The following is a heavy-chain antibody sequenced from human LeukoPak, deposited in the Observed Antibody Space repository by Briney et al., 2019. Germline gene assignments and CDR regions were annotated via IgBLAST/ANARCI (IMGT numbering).Heavy chain of an antibody. CDR1: GDSINNYY. J-gene: IGHJ3*02. V-gene: IGHV4-4*07. D-gene: IGHD2-15*01. Sequence: PSETLSLTCTVSGDSINNYYWSWIRQPAGKGLEWIGRIYTRGSTKYNPSLKSRVTMSVDTSKNQFSLKLSSVTAADTAVYYCARGRYCSADICSGGDAFDIWGQGTMVSVSS. CDR2: IYTRGST. CDR3: ARGRYCSADICSGGDAFDI.